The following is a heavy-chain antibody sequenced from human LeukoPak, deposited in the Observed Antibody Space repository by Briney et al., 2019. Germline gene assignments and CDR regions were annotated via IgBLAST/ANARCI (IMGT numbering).Heavy chain of an antibody. CDR3: AKRGVVIRVILVGFHKEAYYFDS. V-gene: IGHV3-23*01. D-gene: IGHD3-22*01. J-gene: IGHJ4*02. CDR1: GITLSNYG. Sequence: GGSLRLSCAVSGITLSNYGMSWVRQAPGKGLEWVAGISGSGDRTNYADSVRGRFTISRDNAKNTLYLQMNSPRAEDTAVYFCAKRGVVIRVILVGFHKEAYYFDSWGRGALVTVSS. CDR2: ISGSGDRT.